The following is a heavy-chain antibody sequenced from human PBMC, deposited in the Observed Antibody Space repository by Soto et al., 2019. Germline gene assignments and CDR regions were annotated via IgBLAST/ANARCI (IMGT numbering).Heavy chain of an antibody. J-gene: IGHJ3*02. Sequence: GASAKVSWKTSGFTFSNSAVQWVRQARGQRLEWMGWIVVGSGNTNYAQKFRERVTISRDMSTSTAHMEVTSLTSEDTAVYYCAAELYSGGSCCSFDIWGQGTMVTVSS. CDR1: GFTFSNSA. V-gene: IGHV1-58*01. D-gene: IGHD2-15*01. CDR3: AAELYSGGSCCSFDI. CDR2: IVVGSGNT.